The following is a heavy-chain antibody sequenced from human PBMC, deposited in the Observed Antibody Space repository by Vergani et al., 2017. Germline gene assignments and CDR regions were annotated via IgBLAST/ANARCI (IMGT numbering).Heavy chain of an antibody. Sequence: EVQLLESGGGLIQPGGSLRLSCAASEFTFSNYAMSWVRQAPGRGLEWVSSISDSGGYAYYADSVKGRFTISRDNAKNSLYLQMNSLRAEDTAVYYCGYSSSGYYYYGMDVWGQGTTVTVSS. J-gene: IGHJ6*02. CDR3: GYSSSGYYYYGMDV. D-gene: IGHD6-6*01. V-gene: IGHV3-23*01. CDR1: EFTFSNYA. CDR2: ISDSGGYA.